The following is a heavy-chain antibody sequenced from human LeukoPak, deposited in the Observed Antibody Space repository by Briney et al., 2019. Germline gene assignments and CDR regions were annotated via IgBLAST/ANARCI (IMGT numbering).Heavy chain of an antibody. Sequence: GESLKISCRGSGYSFTTYWIGWVRQMPGKGLEWMGIIYPGDSDTRYSPSLQGQVTISADKSISTAYLQWSSLKASDTAMYYCARQDGRALYYFDYWGQGTLVTVSS. CDR1: GYSFTTYW. D-gene: IGHD5-24*01. CDR2: IYPGDSDT. CDR3: ARQDGRALYYFDY. J-gene: IGHJ4*02. V-gene: IGHV5-51*01.